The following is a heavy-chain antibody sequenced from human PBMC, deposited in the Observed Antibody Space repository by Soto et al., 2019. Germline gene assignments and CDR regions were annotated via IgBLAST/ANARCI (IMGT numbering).Heavy chain of an antibody. Sequence: EVQLVESGGGLVQPGGSLRLSCAASGFTFSDHYMDWVRQAPGKGLEWVGRIRNKANSYTTEYAASVKDRFTISRDDSKNSLYLQMNRLKTEDTAVYYCAGSRYDYRALYYWGQGTLVTVSS. CDR2: IRNKANSYTT. D-gene: IGHD3-16*02. CDR3: AGSRYDYRALYY. CDR1: GFTFSDHY. V-gene: IGHV3-72*01. J-gene: IGHJ4*02.